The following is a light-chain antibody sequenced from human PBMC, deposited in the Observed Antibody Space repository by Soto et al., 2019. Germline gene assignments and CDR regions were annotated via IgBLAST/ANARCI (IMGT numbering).Light chain of an antibody. CDR3: QHRSDWPWT. CDR1: QSVSSSY. Sequence: EIVLTQSPGTLSLSPGERATLSCRASQSVSSSYLAWYQQKPGQAPRLLIYDASSRAAGIPARFSGSGSGTDFTLTISSLEPEDFAIYYCQHRSDWPWTFGQGTKV. J-gene: IGKJ1*01. V-gene: IGKV3D-20*02. CDR2: DAS.